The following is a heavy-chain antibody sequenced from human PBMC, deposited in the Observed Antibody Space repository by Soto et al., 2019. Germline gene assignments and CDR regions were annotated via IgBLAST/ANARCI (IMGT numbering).Heavy chain of an antibody. J-gene: IGHJ6*02. D-gene: IGHD6-13*01. CDR3: ASSSSWYYYGMDV. Sequence: QVQLQQWGAGLLKPSETLSLTCAVYGGSFSGYYWSWIRQPPGKGLEWIGEINHSGRTNYNPSLKSRVTISVDTSKNQFSLKLSSVTAADTAVYYCASSSSWYYYGMDVWGQGTTVTVSS. CDR2: INHSGRT. V-gene: IGHV4-34*01. CDR1: GGSFSGYY.